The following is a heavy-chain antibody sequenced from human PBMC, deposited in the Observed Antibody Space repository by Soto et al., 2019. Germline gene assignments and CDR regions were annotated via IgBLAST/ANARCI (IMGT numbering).Heavy chain of an antibody. CDR3: ARDIVEMATIDPAFDI. V-gene: IGHV3-11*01. J-gene: IGHJ3*02. Sequence: QVQLVESGGGLVKPGGSLRLSCAASGFTFSDYYMSWIRQAPGKGLEWVSYISSSGSTIYYADSVKGRFTISRDNAKNSLYLQMNSLRAEDPAVYYCARDIVEMATIDPAFDIWGQGTMVTVSS. CDR1: GFTFSDYY. CDR2: ISSSGSTI. D-gene: IGHD5-12*01.